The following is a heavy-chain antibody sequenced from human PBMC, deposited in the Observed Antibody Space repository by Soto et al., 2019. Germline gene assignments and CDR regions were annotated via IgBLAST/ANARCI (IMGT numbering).Heavy chain of an antibody. D-gene: IGHD1-26*01. CDR2: TYYRSKWYN. V-gene: IGHV6-1*01. CDR3: ARRGRGALGLDY. CDR1: GDSVSSYSAA. Sequence: SQTLSLTCAISGDSVSSYSAAWNCIRQSPSRGLEWLGRTYYRSKWYNDYAVSLKSRITINPDTSKNQFSLQLNSVTPDDTAVYYCARRGRGALGLDYWGQGTQVTVSS. J-gene: IGHJ4*02.